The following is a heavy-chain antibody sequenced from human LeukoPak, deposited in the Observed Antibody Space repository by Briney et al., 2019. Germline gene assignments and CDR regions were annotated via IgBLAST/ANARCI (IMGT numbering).Heavy chain of an antibody. CDR3: ARDPGYCSSTSCLPGAPIDY. V-gene: IGHV1-18*01. D-gene: IGHD2-2*01. Sequence: GASVKLSCKASGYTFTSYGIGWVRQAPGQGLEWMGWISAYNGNTNYAQKLQGRVTMTTDTSTSTAYMELRSLRSDDTAVYYCARDPGYCSSTSCLPGAPIDYWGQGTLVTVSS. J-gene: IGHJ4*02. CDR2: ISAYNGNT. CDR1: GYTFTSYG.